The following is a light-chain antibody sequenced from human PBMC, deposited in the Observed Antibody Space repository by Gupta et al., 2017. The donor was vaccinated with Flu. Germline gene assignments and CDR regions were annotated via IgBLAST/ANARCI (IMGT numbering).Light chain of an antibody. J-gene: IGLJ3*02. Sequence: QSVLTPPPSVSGAPGQRVPIACTGRSSNIGAPYDVQWYQQLPGTAPKLLIFSDTNRPSGVPDRFAGSKSGTSASLAISGLQAEDEADYYCQSFDTSLNAWVFGGGTKLTVL. V-gene: IGLV1-40*01. CDR1: SSNIGAPYD. CDR3: QSFDTSLNAWV. CDR2: SDT.